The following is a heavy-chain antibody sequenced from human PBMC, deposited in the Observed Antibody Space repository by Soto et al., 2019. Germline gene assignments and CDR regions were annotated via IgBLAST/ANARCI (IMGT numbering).Heavy chain of an antibody. CDR2: IWYDGTNN. J-gene: IGHJ4*02. Sequence: QVPLVESGGGVVQPGRSLRLSCAASGFTFSSYVMHWVRQAPGKGLEWVAVIWYDGTNNYYADSVKGRFTTSRDNSKNTLYLQMNSLRAEETAVYYCARDCAGYSSGWYQRGGFDSWGQGTLVTVSS. V-gene: IGHV3-33*01. CDR3: ARDCAGYSSGWYQRGGFDS. CDR1: GFTFSSYV. D-gene: IGHD6-19*01.